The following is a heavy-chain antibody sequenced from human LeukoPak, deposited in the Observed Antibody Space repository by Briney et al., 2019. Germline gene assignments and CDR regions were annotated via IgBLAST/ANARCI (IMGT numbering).Heavy chain of an antibody. CDR2: INWNGGST. J-gene: IGHJ3*02. V-gene: IGHV3-20*04. D-gene: IGHD2-21*02. CDR1: GFTFDDYG. Sequence: GGSLRLSCAASGFTFDDYGMSWVRQAPGKGLEWVSDINWNGGSTGYADSVKGRFTISRDNAKNSLYLQMNSLRAEDTALYYCAKDAEGGDSYGNAFDIWGQGTMVTVSS. CDR3: AKDAEGGDSYGNAFDI.